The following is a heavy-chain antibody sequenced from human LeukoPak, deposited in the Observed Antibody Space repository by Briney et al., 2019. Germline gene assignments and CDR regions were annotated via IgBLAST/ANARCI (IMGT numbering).Heavy chain of an antibody. V-gene: IGHV1-69*15. CDR1: GGTFSSYT. CDR2: IIPIFGTA. CDR3: ARGPGTRNNWFDP. Sequence: SVKVSCKASGGTFSSYTISWVRQAPGQGLEWMGRIIPIFGTANYAQKFQGRVTITADESTSTAYMELSSLRSEDTAVYYCARGPGTRNNWFDPWGQGTLVTVSS. J-gene: IGHJ5*02.